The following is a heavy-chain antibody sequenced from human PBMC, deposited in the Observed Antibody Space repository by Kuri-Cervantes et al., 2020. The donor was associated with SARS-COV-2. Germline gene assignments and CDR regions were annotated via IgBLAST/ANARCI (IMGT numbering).Heavy chain of an antibody. CDR1: GGSVGRTPYY. D-gene: IGHD3-10*01. J-gene: IGHJ6*03. CDR3: GRGLDYYYYYMDV. V-gene: IGHV4-39*01. CDR2: MYHSGDT. Sequence: SETLSLTCSVSGGSVGRTPYYWGWIRQSPGEGLEWVGSMYHSGDTYYNPSLKSRVTISVDTSKNQFSLKLSSVTAADTAVYYCGRGLDYYYYYMDVWGKGTTVTVSS.